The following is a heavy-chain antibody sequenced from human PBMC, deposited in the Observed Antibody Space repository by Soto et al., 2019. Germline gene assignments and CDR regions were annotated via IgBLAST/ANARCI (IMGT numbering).Heavy chain of an antibody. CDR1: GFTFSSHA. J-gene: IGHJ4*02. Sequence: EVQLLESGGGLVQPGGSLRLSCGASGFTFSSHAMTWVRQAPGKGLEWVSAMSGSGDSTYYADSVKGRFTISRDNSKNTMFLQINSLRAEDTAVYYCAQGRGLVSPHYRGQGTLVTVSS. CDR2: MSGSGDST. V-gene: IGHV3-23*01. D-gene: IGHD3-9*01. CDR3: AQGRGLVSPHY.